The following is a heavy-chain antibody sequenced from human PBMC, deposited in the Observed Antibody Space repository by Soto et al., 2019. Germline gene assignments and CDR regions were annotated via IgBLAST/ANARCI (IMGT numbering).Heavy chain of an antibody. CDR1: GYTFTSYG. D-gene: IGHD4-4*01. CDR3: VRYQDRLQYSPIYYYYYYMDV. Sequence: AASVKVSCKASGYTFTSYGISWVRQAPGQGLEWMGWISAYNGNTNYAQKLQGRVTMTTDTSTSTAYMELRSLRSDDTAVYYCVRYQDRLQYSPIYYYYYYMDVWGKGTTVTVSS. CDR2: ISAYNGNT. V-gene: IGHV1-18*01. J-gene: IGHJ6*03.